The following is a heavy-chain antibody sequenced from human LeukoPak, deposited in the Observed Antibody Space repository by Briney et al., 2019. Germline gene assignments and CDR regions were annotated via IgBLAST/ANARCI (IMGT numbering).Heavy chain of an antibody. CDR3: ATQGDFLLDS. J-gene: IGHJ4*02. CDR2: FDPEDGET. V-gene: IGHV1-24*01. Sequence: ASVKVSCKVSGYTLSELSTHWVRQAPGKGLEWMGGFDPEDGETIYAQKFQGRVTMTEDTSTDTAFMELSSLRSEDTAVYYCATQGDFLLDSWGQGTLVTVSS. CDR1: GYTLSELS.